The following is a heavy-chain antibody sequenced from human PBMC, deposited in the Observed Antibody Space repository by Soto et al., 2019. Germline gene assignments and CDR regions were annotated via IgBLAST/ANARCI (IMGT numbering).Heavy chain of an antibody. D-gene: IGHD6-13*01. V-gene: IGHV3-30*18. Sequence: QVQLVESGGGVVQPGRSLRLSCAASGFTFSSYGMHWVRQAPGKGLEWVAVISYDGSNKYYADSVKGRFTISRDNSKNTLYLKMNSLRAEDTAVYYCAKSGAAAGYYFDYWGQGTLVTVSS. J-gene: IGHJ4*02. CDR3: AKSGAAAGYYFDY. CDR1: GFTFSSYG. CDR2: ISYDGSNK.